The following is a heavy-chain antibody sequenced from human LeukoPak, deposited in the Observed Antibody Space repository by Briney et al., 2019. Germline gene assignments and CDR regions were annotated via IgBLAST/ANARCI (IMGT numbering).Heavy chain of an antibody. V-gene: IGHV1-2*02. D-gene: IGHD6-13*01. CDR1: GFTFSGYG. CDR2: INPNSGGT. Sequence: PGGSLRLSCAASGFTFSGYGMHWVRQAPGKGLEWMGWINPNSGGTNYAQKFQGRVTMTRDTSISTAYMELSRLRSDDTAVYYCARGPRQPHDAFDIWGQGTMVTVSS. J-gene: IGHJ3*02. CDR3: ARGPRQPHDAFDI.